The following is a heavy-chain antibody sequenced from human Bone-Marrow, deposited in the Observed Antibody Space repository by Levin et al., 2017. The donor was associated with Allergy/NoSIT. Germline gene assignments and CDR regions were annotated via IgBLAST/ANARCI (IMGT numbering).Heavy chain of an antibody. Sequence: GGSLRLSCTASGFTFGDYAMSWFRQAPGKGLEWVGFIRSKAYGGTTEYAASVKGRFTISRDDSKSIAYLQMNSLKTEDTAVYYCTSISFGSPAAHYYYMDVWGKGTTVTVSS. CDR1: GFTFGDYA. D-gene: IGHD2-2*01. CDR2: IRSKAYGGTT. V-gene: IGHV3-49*03. CDR3: TSISFGSPAAHYYYMDV. J-gene: IGHJ6*03.